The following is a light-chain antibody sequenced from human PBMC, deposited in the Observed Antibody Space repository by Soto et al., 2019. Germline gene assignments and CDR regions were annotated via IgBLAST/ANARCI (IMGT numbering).Light chain of an antibody. CDR1: QSISKS. J-gene: IGKJ2*03. V-gene: IGKV1-39*01. CDR3: QQSLNSPMFS. CDR2: AAS. Sequence: DIQMTQSPSSLSASVGDRVTITCRSSQSISKSLNWYQQKPGKAPKLLIYAASSLQDGVPSRFSGSGSSTAFTLTISSLQTEDFATYYCQQSLNSPMFSFGQGTKLEIK.